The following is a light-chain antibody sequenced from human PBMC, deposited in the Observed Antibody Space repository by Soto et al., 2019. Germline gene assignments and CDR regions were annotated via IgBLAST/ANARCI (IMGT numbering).Light chain of an antibody. J-gene: IGLJ1*01. CDR1: SSNIGVGYD. CDR2: GNY. Sequence: QPVLTQPPSVSGAPGQRVTISCTGSSSNIGVGYDVHWYQHLPGTAPKLLIYGNYNRPSGVPDRFSGSKSGTSASLAITGLQAEDEADYYCQSYDSSLSAYVFGPGTKLTVL. CDR3: QSYDSSLSAYV. V-gene: IGLV1-40*01.